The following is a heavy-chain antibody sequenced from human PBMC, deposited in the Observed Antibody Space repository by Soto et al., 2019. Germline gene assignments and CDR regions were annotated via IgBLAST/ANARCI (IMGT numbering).Heavy chain of an antibody. V-gene: IGHV3-30*18. CDR1: GFSFSSYG. CDR3: SKPGASLQWPPFDR. D-gene: IGHD6-19*01. J-gene: IGHJ5*02. CDR2: ISPDGSNK. Sequence: QVKLVESGGGVVQPGRSLRLSCAASGFSFSSYGMHWVRQAPGKGLEWVAVISPDGSNKDYADSVKGRFTISRDNSKKTMYLQMNSLRVEDTAVYYCSKPGASLQWPPFDRWGHGTLVTVSS.